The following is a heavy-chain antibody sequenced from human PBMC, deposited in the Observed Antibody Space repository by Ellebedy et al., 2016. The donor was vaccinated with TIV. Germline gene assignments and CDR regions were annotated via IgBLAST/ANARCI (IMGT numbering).Heavy chain of an antibody. CDR1: GYTFTDYS. V-gene: IGHV1-46*01. D-gene: IGHD3-22*01. CDR2: INPSGGGT. CDR3: AREYYDSSGYFSRYYDY. Sequence: ASVKVSXXASGYTFTDYSIHWVRQAPRQGLEWMGMINPSGGGTRYAQKFQGRVTMTRDTSTRTVYMDLSSLISEDTAVYYCAREYYDSSGYFSRYYDYWGQGTLVTVSS. J-gene: IGHJ4*02.